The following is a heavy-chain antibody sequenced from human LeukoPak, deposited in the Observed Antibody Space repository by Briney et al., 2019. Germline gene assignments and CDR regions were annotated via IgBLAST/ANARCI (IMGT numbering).Heavy chain of an antibody. Sequence: ASVKVSCKASGYTFTSYDINWVRQAIGQGLEWMGWMNPNSRNTDYEQKFQGRVTMTRTPSISTAYMELSSLRSEDTAVYYCARVSLSVVAAALGFDYWGQGTLVTVSS. J-gene: IGHJ4*02. CDR2: MNPNSRNT. V-gene: IGHV1-8*01. CDR1: GYTFTSYD. CDR3: ARVSLSVVAAALGFDY. D-gene: IGHD2-15*01.